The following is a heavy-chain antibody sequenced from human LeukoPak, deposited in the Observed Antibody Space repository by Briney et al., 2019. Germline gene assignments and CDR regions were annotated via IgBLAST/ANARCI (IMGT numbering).Heavy chain of an antibody. J-gene: IGHJ4*02. CDR1: GGSFSGYY. Sequence: SETLSLTCAVYGGSFSGYYWSWIRQPPGKGLEWIGEINHSGSTNYNPSLKSRVTISVDTSKNQFSLKLSSVTAADTAVYYCARYGGSYQIDYWGQGTLVTVSS. CDR2: INHSGST. D-gene: IGHD1-26*01. CDR3: ARYGGSYQIDY. V-gene: IGHV4-34*01.